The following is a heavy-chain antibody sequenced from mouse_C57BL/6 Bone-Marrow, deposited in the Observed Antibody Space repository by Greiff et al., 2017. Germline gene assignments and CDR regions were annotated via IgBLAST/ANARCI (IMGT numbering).Heavy chain of an antibody. CDR2: IYPRSGNT. CDR3: ARRRGSYYGSSRY. V-gene: IGHV1-81*01. J-gene: IGHJ2*01. CDR1: GYTFTSYG. Sequence: QVQLKQSGAELARPGASVKLSCKASGYTFTSYGISWVKQRTGQGLEWIGEIYPRSGNTYYNEKFKGKATLTADKSSSTAYMELRSLTSEDSAVYFCARRRGSYYGSSRYWGQGTTLTVSS. D-gene: IGHD1-1*01.